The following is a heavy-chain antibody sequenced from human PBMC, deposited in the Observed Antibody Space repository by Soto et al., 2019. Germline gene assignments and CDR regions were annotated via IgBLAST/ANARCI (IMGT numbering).Heavy chain of an antibody. D-gene: IGHD6-6*01. CDR3: ARISPRIAARGYAFDI. CDR1: GFSLSNARMG. CDR2: IFSNDEK. J-gene: IGHJ3*02. Sequence: QVTLKESGPVLVKPTETLTLTCTVSGFSLSNARMGVSWIRQPPGKALEWLAHIFSNDEKSYSTSLKSRLTVSKDTSKSQVVLTMTNMDPVDTATYFCARISPRIAARGYAFDIWGQGTMVTVSS. V-gene: IGHV2-26*01.